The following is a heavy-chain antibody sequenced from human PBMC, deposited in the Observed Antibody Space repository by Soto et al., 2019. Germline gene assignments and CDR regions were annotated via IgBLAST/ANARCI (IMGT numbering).Heavy chain of an antibody. D-gene: IGHD6-19*01. V-gene: IGHV4-4*02. J-gene: IGHJ6*02. CDR1: GGSISSSNW. CDR3: ARGLGYSSGWYGSVPYYYYYYGMDV. CDR2: IYHSGST. Sequence: SETLSLTCAVSGGSISSSNWWSWVRQPPGKGLEWIGEIYHSGSTNYNPSLKSRVTISVDKSKNQFSLKLSSVTAADTAVYYCARGLGYSSGWYGSVPYYYYYYGMDVWGQGTTVTSP.